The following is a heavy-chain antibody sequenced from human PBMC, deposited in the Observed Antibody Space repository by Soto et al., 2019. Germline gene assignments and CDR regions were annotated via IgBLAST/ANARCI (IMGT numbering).Heavy chain of an antibody. CDR3: AKEGGGIVVVVAAFAWFDP. CDR2: ISGSGGST. D-gene: IGHD2-15*01. Sequence: EVQLLESGGGLVQPGGSLRLSCAASGFTFSSYAMSCVRQAPGKGLEWVSAISGSGGSTYYADSVKGRFTISRDNSKNTLYLQMNSLRAEDTAVYYCAKEGGGIVVVVAAFAWFDPWGQGTLVTVSS. CDR1: GFTFSSYA. J-gene: IGHJ5*02. V-gene: IGHV3-23*01.